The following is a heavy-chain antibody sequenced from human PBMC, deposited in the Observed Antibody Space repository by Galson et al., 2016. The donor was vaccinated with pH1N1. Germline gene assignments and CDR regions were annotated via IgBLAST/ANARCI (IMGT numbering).Heavy chain of an antibody. CDR3: LKYDSSGFYYGRLID. D-gene: IGHD3-22*01. V-gene: IGHV3-23*01. CDR1: GFTFSNFA. Sequence: SLRLSCAASGFTFSNFAMSWVRQAPGKGLEWVSAISGSGESTYYADSVKGRFTISRDNPNNTLYLQLNSLRAGDTAVYYCLKYDSSGFYYGRLIDWGQGTLVTVSS. CDR2: ISGSGEST. J-gene: IGHJ4*02.